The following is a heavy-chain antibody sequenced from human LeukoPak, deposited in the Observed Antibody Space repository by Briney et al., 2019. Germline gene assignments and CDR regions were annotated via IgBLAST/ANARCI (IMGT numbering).Heavy chain of an antibody. Sequence: ASVKVSCKASGYTFTSYYMHWVRQAPGQGLEGMGIINPSGGSTNYAQKFQGRVTMTRDTSTSTVYMDLGSLRSEDTAVYYCARASAAAAGRRVDYWGQGTLVTVSS. V-gene: IGHV1-46*01. CDR2: INPSGGST. D-gene: IGHD6-13*01. CDR3: ARASAAAAGRRVDY. J-gene: IGHJ4*02. CDR1: GYTFTSYY.